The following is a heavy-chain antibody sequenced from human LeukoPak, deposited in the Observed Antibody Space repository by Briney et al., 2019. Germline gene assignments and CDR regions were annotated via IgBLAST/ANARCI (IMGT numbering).Heavy chain of an antibody. CDR3: ARRSSSYPYWFDP. J-gene: IGHJ5*02. Sequence: SETLSLTCTVSGGSISSYYWSWIRQPPGNGLEWIGYIYTSGSTNYNPSLKSRVTTSVDTSKNQFSLKLSSVTAADTAVYYCARRSSSYPYWFDPWGQGTLVTVSS. CDR2: IYTSGST. D-gene: IGHD6-13*01. CDR1: GGSISSYY. V-gene: IGHV4-4*09.